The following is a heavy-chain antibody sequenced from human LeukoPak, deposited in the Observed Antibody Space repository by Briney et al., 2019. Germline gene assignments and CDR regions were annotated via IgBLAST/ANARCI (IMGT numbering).Heavy chain of an antibody. CDR1: GFTFSSYW. D-gene: IGHD5-18*01. CDR2: IKQDGSEK. CDR3: ARALSWTAMDY. J-gene: IGHJ4*02. V-gene: IGHV3-7*01. Sequence: PGGSLRLSCAASGFTFSSYWMAWVRQAPGKGLEWVANIKQDGSEKYYVESVKGRLTISRDNAKNSLYLQMNRLRAEDTAVYYCARALSWTAMDYWGQGTLVTVSS.